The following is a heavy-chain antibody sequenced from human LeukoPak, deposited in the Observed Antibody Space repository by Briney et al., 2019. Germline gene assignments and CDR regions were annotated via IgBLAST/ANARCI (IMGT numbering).Heavy chain of an antibody. V-gene: IGHV3-53*01. J-gene: IGHJ4*02. CDR3: TKSGIAATGSLVYFDY. CDR1: GFTVSSNY. CDR2: IYSGGST. Sequence: PGGSLRLSCAASGFTVSSNYMSWVRQAPGKGLEWVSVIYSGGSTYYADSVKGRFTISRDNSKNTLYLQMNSLRAEDTAVYYCTKSGIAATGSLVYFDYWGQGTLVTASS. D-gene: IGHD6-13*01.